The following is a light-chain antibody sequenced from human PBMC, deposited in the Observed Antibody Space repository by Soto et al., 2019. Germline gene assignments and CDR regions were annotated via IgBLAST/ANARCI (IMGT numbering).Light chain of an antibody. V-gene: IGKV3-15*01. CDR2: GAS. J-gene: IGKJ2*01. CDR1: YSVGSK. CDR3: QQYNNRPPYT. Sequence: IVMTPSPATLSVSPGERAPLSCRARYSVGSKVAWYQQKPGQAPRLLVYGASTRAAGIPARFSGSGSGTEFTLTISSLQSEDVAVYYCQQYNNRPPYTFGQGTKLEI.